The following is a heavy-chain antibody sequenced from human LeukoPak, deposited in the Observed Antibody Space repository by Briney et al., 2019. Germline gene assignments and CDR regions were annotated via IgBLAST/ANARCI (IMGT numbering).Heavy chain of an antibody. J-gene: IGHJ6*02. CDR3: EKDRLPTYHYYYRMDV. D-gene: IGHD3-16*01. V-gene: IGHV3-23*01. CDR2: ICDSI. Sequence: GGSLRLSCAASGFTFNNYAMSWVRQGPGKGLEWVSTICDSIEYADSVKGRFTISRDNSMKTVYLHMKSLTADEAAIDYCEKDRLPTYHYYYRMDVWGQGTTVTVSS. CDR1: GFTFNNYA.